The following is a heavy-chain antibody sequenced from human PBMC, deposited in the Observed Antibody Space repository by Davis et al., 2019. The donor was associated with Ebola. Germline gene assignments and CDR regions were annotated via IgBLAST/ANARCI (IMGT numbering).Heavy chain of an antibody. D-gene: IGHD3-16*02. J-gene: IGHJ4*02. V-gene: IGHV4-39*01. CDR1: GGSISSSSYY. Sequence: SQTLSLTCTVSGGSISSSSYYWGWIRQPPGKGLEWIGIIYYSGSTYYNPSLKSRVTISVDTSKNQFSLKLSSVTAADTAVYYCARDLLYDYVWGSYRSHFDYWGQGTLVTVSS. CDR2: IYYSGST. CDR3: ARDLLYDYVWGSYRSHFDY.